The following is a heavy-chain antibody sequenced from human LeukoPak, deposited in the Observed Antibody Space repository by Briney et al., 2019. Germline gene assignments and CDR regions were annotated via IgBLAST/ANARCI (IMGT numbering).Heavy chain of an antibody. Sequence: GESLKISCKGSGYSFTSYWIGWVRQMPGKGLEWMGIIYPGDSDTRYSPSFQGQVAISADKSISTAYLQWSSLKASDTAMYYCARLGGTGLGYYYMDVWGKGTTVTVSS. CDR1: GYSFTSYW. J-gene: IGHJ6*03. D-gene: IGHD3-10*01. CDR3: ARLGGTGLGYYYMDV. CDR2: IYPGDSDT. V-gene: IGHV5-51*01.